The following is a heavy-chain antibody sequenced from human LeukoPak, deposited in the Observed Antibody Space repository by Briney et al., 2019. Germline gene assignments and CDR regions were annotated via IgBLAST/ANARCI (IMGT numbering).Heavy chain of an antibody. CDR1: GYTFTGYY. V-gene: IGHV1-2*04. D-gene: IGHD3-22*01. J-gene: IGHJ3*02. CDR2: INPNSGGT. Sequence: ASVKVSCKASGYTFTGYYMHWVRQAPGQGLEWMGWINPNSGGTNYAQKFQGWVTMTRDTSISTAYMELSRLGSDDTAVYYCARGYYDSSGYQANAFDIWGQGTMVTVSS. CDR3: ARGYYDSSGYQANAFDI.